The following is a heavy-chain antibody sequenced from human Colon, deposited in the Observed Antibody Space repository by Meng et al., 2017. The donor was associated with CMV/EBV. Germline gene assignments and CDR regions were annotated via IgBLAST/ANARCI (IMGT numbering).Heavy chain of an antibody. J-gene: IGHJ4*02. D-gene: IGHD6-13*01. CDR1: GGSISSYY. V-gene: IGHV4-59*01. CDR3: ARDFSSYFDY. Sequence: SETLSLTCTVSGGSISSYYWSWIRQPPGKGLEWIGYIYYSGSTNYNPSLNSRVTITQDIFKNQFSLKLTSVTAADTATYYCARDFSSYFDYWGQGILVTVSS. CDR2: IYYSGST.